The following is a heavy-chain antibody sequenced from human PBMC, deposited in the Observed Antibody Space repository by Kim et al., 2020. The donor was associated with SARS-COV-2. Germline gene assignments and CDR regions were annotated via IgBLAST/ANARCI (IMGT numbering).Heavy chain of an antibody. V-gene: IGHV3-23*01. Sequence: YYADSVKGRFTISRDNSKNTLYLQMNSLRAEDTAVYYCAKDSPPYGDFDYWGQGTLVTVSS. J-gene: IGHJ4*02. CDR3: AKDSPPYGDFDY. D-gene: IGHD4-17*01.